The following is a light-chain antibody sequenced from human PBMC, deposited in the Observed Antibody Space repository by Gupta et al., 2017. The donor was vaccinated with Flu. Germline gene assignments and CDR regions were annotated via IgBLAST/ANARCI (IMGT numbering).Light chain of an antibody. Sequence: VLTQSPATLSLSPGERATLSCRASQSVKGALAWYQQKPVQAPRLLVYDASNRAPAIPVKFSGSGSGTDFTLTISNLEPEDFAVYYCQQRADWPLTFGGGTRVEIK. J-gene: IGKJ4*01. CDR3: QQRADWPLT. CDR1: QSVKGA. V-gene: IGKV3-11*01. CDR2: DAS.